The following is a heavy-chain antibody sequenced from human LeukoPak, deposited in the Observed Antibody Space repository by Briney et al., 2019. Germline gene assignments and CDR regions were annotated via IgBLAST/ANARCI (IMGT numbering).Heavy chain of an antibody. J-gene: IGHJ4*02. Sequence: GGSLRLSCAASGFTFTTYWMSWVRQAPGKGLEWVANIRQDESEKYYVDSVKGRFTISRDNTKKSLYLQMNSLRAEDTAVYYCARSLGCSSSSCYMGYWGQGTLVTVSS. D-gene: IGHD2-2*02. CDR3: ARSLGCSSSSCYMGY. CDR2: IRQDESEK. V-gene: IGHV3-7*01. CDR1: GFTFTTYW.